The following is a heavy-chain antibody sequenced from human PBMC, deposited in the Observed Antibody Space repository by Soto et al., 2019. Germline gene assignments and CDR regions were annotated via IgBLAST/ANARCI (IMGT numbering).Heavy chain of an antibody. CDR3: AKDSGLWLARNYFDY. J-gene: IGHJ4*02. D-gene: IGHD5-18*01. V-gene: IGHV3-30*18. Sequence: LRLSCAASGFTFSSYGMHWVRQAPGKGLEWVAVISYDGSNKYYADSVKGRFTISRDNSKNTLYLQMNSLRAEDTAVYYCAKDSGLWLARNYFDYWGQGTLVTVSS. CDR2: ISYDGSNK. CDR1: GFTFSSYG.